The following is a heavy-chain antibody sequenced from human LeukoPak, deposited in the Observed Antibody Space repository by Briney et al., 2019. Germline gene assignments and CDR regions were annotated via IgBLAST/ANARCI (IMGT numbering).Heavy chain of an antibody. CDR1: GFTFSSYA. CDR3: AKDRSMITLGGAQYVY. CDR2: ISGSGGST. Sequence: PGGSLRLSCAASGFTFSSYAMSWVRQAPGKGLEWVSAISGSGGSTYYADSVKGRFTISRDNSKNTLYLQMNSLRAEDTAVYYCAKDRSMITLGGAQYVYWGQGTLVTVSS. D-gene: IGHD3-16*01. J-gene: IGHJ4*02. V-gene: IGHV3-23*01.